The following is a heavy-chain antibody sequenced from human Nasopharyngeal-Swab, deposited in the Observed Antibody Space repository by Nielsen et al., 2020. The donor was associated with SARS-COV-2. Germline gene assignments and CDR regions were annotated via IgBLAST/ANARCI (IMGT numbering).Heavy chain of an antibody. CDR3: AKAAAAGT. Sequence: GGSLRLSCRASGFAFRSHWMDWVRQAPGKGLVWVSRISDDGIITNYADSVKGRFTVFRDNTRNTLHLQMNSLRAEDTAVYYCAKAAAAGTWGQGTLVTVSS. J-gene: IGHJ4*02. V-gene: IGHV3-74*01. CDR1: GFAFRSHW. CDR2: ISDDGIIT. D-gene: IGHD6-13*01.